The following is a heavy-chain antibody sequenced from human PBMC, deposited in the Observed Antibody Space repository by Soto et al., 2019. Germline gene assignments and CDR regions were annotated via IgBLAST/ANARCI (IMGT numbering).Heavy chain of an antibody. J-gene: IGHJ4*02. V-gene: IGHV3-30-3*01. CDR2: VSSDGSNE. CDR1: GFSFSRYV. D-gene: IGHD3-10*01. CDR3: ARDPGGSVSYFVPTHFDA. Sequence: QVQRVESGGGVVQPGKSLRISCAASGFSFSRYVMHWVRQAPGKVLEWVAIVSSDGSNEHYADSVKGRFTISRDNSNNPLHLQMNSLRADDTAVYYCARDPGGSVSYFVPTHFDAWGQGTLVTVSS.